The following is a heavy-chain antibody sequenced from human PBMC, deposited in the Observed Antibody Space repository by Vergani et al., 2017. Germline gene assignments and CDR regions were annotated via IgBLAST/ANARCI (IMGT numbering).Heavy chain of an antibody. Sequence: QVQLQQWGPGLLKSSETLSLTCSVSFDSIRNLYCNWIRQPPGKGLEWIGSIHYSENTNYNPSLKTRVTISVDTSKNQFSLTLTSVTAADTAVYYCASDTHSGQRADRWGQGILVTVTS. J-gene: IGHJ5*02. CDR2: IHYSENT. D-gene: IGHD6-19*01. V-gene: IGHV4-59*11. CDR1: FDSIRNLY. CDR3: ASDTHSGQRADR.